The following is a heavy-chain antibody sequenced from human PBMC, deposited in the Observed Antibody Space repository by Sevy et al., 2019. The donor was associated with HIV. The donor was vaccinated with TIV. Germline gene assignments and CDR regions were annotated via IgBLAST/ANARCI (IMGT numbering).Heavy chain of an antibody. J-gene: IGHJ4*02. Sequence: SETVSLTCTVSGDSINTYYWSWIRQPPGKGVEWIGYVSHSGNTNYNPSLKSRVSMSVDTSTNQFSLKVKSVTAADTAVYYCARLRWDLVVVPGATPGCYFDSWGQGTLVTVSS. CDR2: VSHSGNT. D-gene: IGHD2-2*02. V-gene: IGHV4-59*08. CDR1: GDSINTYY. CDR3: ARLRWDLVVVPGATPGCYFDS.